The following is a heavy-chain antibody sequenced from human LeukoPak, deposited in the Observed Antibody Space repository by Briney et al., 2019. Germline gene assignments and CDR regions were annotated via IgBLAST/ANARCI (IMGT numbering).Heavy chain of an antibody. V-gene: IGHV3-7*01. CDR3: ARFGMDAAIDY. CDR2: IKQDGSEK. D-gene: IGHD2-15*01. Sequence: GGSLRLSCAASGFTFSGYWMSWVRQAPGKGLEWVATIKQDGSEKTYVDSVEGRFTSSRDDAKSSLFLQMDSLRAEDTAVYYCARFGMDAAIDYWGQGTLVTVSS. J-gene: IGHJ4*02. CDR1: GFTFSGYW.